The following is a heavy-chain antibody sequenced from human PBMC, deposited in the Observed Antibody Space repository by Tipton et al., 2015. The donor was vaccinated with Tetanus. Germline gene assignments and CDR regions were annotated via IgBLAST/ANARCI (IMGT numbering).Heavy chain of an antibody. CDR2: INPSGGST. Sequence: QMQLVQSGAEVKKPGASVKVSCKASGYTFTSYYMHWVRQAPGQGLEWMGIINPSGGSTSYAQKFQGRVTMTRDTSTSTVYMELSSLRSEDTAVYYCARTEDYGDYAFWLSWPFWGQGTLVTASS. CDR3: ARTEDYGDYAFWLSWPF. D-gene: IGHD4-17*01. J-gene: IGHJ4*02. V-gene: IGHV1-46*01. CDR1: GYTFTSYY.